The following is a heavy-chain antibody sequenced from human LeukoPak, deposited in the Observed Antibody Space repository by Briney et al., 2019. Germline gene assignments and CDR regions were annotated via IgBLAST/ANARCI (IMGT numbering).Heavy chain of an antibody. CDR3: ARASSRGSGSTPYFDY. Sequence: SETLSLTCAVYGGSFSGYYWSWIRQPPGKGLEWIGEINHSGSTNYNPSLKSRVTISVDTSKNQFSLKLSSVTAADTAVYYCARASSRGSGSTPYFDYWGQGTLVTVSS. V-gene: IGHV4-34*01. CDR2: INHSGST. J-gene: IGHJ4*02. D-gene: IGHD3-10*01. CDR1: GGSFSGYY.